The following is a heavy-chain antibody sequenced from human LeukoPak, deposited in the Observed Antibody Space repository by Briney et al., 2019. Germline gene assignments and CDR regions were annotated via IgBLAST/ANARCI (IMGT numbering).Heavy chain of an antibody. V-gene: IGHV1-18*01. CDR2: IRANNGDT. CDR1: GYDFTTYA. J-gene: IGHJ4*02. Sequence: ASVKVSCEASGYDFTTYAISWVRQAPGQGLEWMGWIRANNGDTYYAQNFQGRVTMTTDTSTSTAYMELRSLRSDDTAVYYCERDSTSWYDILDYWGQGTLVTVSS. CDR3: ERDSTSWYDILDY. D-gene: IGHD6-13*01.